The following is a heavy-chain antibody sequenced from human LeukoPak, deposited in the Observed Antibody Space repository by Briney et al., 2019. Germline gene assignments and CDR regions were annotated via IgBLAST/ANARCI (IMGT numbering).Heavy chain of an antibody. D-gene: IGHD3-9*01. CDR2: INPNSGGT. CDR1: AYSFAAYY. CDR3: ARSQYDVLTGSPDF. Sequence: ASVTVSCKASAYSFAAYYMHWVRQAPGQGLEWMGWINPNSGGTNYAQKFLGRLTVTGDTSISTAYMELSRLTSDDTAVYYCARSQYDVLTGSPDFWGQGTLVTASS. J-gene: IGHJ4*02. V-gene: IGHV1-2*02.